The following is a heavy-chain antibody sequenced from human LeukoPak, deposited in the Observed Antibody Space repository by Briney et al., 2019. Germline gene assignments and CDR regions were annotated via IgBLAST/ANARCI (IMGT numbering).Heavy chain of an antibody. J-gene: IGHJ6*04. CDR1: GFSFTTYA. Sequence: GKSLRLSWAASGFSFTTYAIHWVRQPPGKRLEWVAGISFDGTKNYYADSVKGRFSISRDNSRDTLYLQMTSVRPDDTAVYYCARGDSSGWIYYYGMDVWGNGTTVTVSS. CDR2: ISFDGTKN. D-gene: IGHD6-19*01. CDR3: ARGDSSGWIYYYGMDV. V-gene: IGHV3-30*01.